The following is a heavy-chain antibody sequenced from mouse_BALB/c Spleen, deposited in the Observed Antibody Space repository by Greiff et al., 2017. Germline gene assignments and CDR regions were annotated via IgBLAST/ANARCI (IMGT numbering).Heavy chain of an antibody. Sequence: QVQLQQSGPELVKPGASVKISCKASGYAFSSSWMNWVKQRPGQGLEWIGRIYPGDGDTNYNGKFKGKATLTADKSSSTAYMQLSSLTSVDSAVYFCARGYGYDGAYWGQGTLVTVSA. J-gene: IGHJ3*01. D-gene: IGHD2-2*01. V-gene: IGHV1-82*01. CDR1: GYAFSSSW. CDR2: IYPGDGDT. CDR3: ARGYGYDGAY.